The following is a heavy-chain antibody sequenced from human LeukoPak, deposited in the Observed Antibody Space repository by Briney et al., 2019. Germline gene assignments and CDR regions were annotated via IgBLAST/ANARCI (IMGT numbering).Heavy chain of an antibody. CDR2: ISAYNGNT. CDR1: GYTFTSYG. V-gene: IGHV1-18*01. J-gene: IGHJ4*02. Sequence: ASVKVSRKASGYTFTSYGISWVRQAPGQGLEWMGWISAYNGNTNYAQKLQGRVTMTTDTSTSTAYMELRSLRSDDTAVYYCARERAAYRDFDYWGQGTLVTVSS. CDR3: ARERAAYRDFDY. D-gene: IGHD1-26*01.